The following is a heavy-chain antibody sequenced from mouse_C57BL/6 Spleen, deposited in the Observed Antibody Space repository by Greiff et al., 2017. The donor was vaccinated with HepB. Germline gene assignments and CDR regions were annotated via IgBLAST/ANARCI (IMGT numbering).Heavy chain of an antibody. V-gene: IGHV1-19*01. D-gene: IGHD2-1*01. J-gene: IGHJ2*01. CDR3: ARGNPYYFDY. Sequence: EVQLQQSGPVLVKPGASVKMSCKASGYTFTDYYMNWVKQSHGKSLEWIGVINPYNGGTSYNQKFKGKATLTVDKSSSTAYMELNSLTSEDYAVYYCARGNPYYFDYWGQGTTLTVSS. CDR2: INPYNGGT. CDR1: GYTFTDYY.